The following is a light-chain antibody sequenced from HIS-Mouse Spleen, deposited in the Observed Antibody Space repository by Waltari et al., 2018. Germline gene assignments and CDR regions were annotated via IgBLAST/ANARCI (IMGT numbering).Light chain of an antibody. Sequence: AIRMTQSPSSFSASTGDRVTITCRASQGISSYLPWYQKKPGKAPKLLIYAASTLQSGVPSRFSGSGSGTDFTLTISCLQSEDFATYYCQQYYSYPLTFGPGTKVDIK. CDR1: QGISSY. J-gene: IGKJ3*01. CDR3: QQYYSYPLT. V-gene: IGKV1-8*01. CDR2: AAS.